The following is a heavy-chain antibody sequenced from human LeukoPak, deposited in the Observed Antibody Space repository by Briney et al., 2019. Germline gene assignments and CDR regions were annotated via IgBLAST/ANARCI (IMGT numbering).Heavy chain of an antibody. Sequence: ASETLSLTCTVSGGSIISNYWSWIRQSAGTGLEWIGRIYGSGITDYNPSLKSRVTISVDTSKNQFSLKLSSVTAADTAVYYCARLYPYNFWSGYDDYWGQGTLVTVSS. CDR2: IYGSGIT. D-gene: IGHD3-3*01. CDR1: GGSIISNY. CDR3: ARLYPYNFWSGYDDY. J-gene: IGHJ4*02. V-gene: IGHV4-4*07.